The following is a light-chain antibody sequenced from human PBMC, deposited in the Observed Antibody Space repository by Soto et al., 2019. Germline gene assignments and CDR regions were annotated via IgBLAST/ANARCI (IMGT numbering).Light chain of an antibody. CDR3: QQLNSYPIT. CDR1: QGISNY. Sequence: IQLTESPSSLSASIGARVTITSRASQGISNYVAWYKQKPGKAPKIMIYAASTLQSGVPSRFRGSRSGTEFTLSISTLKPEDFATYYCQQLNSYPITFGQGTRLEIK. CDR2: AAS. J-gene: IGKJ5*01. V-gene: IGKV1-9*01.